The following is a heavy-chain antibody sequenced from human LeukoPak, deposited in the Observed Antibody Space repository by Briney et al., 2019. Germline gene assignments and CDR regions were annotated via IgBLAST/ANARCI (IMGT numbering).Heavy chain of an antibody. CDR2: IIPIFGTA. V-gene: IGHV1-69*13. Sequence: SVKVSCKASGGTFSSYAISWVRQAPGQGLEWMGGIIPIFGTANYAQKFQGRVTITADESTSTAYMELSSLRSEDTAVYYCARDGYYYDSSGYREFDYWGQGTLVTVSS. D-gene: IGHD3-22*01. CDR1: GGTFSSYA. J-gene: IGHJ4*02. CDR3: ARDGYYYDSSGYREFDY.